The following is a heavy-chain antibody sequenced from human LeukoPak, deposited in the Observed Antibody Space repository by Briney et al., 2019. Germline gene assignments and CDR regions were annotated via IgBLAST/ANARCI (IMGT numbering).Heavy chain of an antibody. CDR2: ISAYNGNT. CDR3: ARDDIDYYDSSGYSY. V-gene: IGHV1-18*01. Sequence: GASVKVSCKASSYTFTSYGISWVRQAPGQGLEWMGWISAYNGNTNYAQKLQGRVTMTTDTSTSTAYMELRSLRSDDTAVYYCARDDIDYYDSSGYSYWGQGTLVTVSS. D-gene: IGHD3-22*01. J-gene: IGHJ4*02. CDR1: SYTFTSYG.